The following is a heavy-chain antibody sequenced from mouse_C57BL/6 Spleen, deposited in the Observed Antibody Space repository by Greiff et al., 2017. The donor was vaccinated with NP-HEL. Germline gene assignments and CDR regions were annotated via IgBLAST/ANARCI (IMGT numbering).Heavy chain of an antibody. V-gene: IGHV3-6*01. Sequence: EVQVVESGPGLVKPSQSLSLTCSVTGYSITSGYYWNWIRQFPGNKLEWMGYISYDGSNNYNPSLKNRISITRDTSKNQFFLKLNSVTTEDTATYYCARYSNGLFDYWGHGTTLTVSS. J-gene: IGHJ2*01. CDR2: ISYDGSN. CDR3: ARYSNGLFDY. D-gene: IGHD2-5*01. CDR1: GYSITSGYY.